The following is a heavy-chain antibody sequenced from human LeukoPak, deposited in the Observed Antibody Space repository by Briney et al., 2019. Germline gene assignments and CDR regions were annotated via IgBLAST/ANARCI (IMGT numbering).Heavy chain of an antibody. CDR2: IYYSGST. CDR1: GGSISSYY. CDR3: ARVRIVLLWFGEFDY. V-gene: IGHV4-59*08. Sequence: SETLSLTCTVSGGSISSYYWSWIRQPPGKGLEWIGYIYYSGSTNYNPSLKSRVTISVDTSKNQFSLKLSSVTAADTAVYYCARVRIVLLWFGEFDYWGQGTLVTVSS. J-gene: IGHJ4*02. D-gene: IGHD3-10*01.